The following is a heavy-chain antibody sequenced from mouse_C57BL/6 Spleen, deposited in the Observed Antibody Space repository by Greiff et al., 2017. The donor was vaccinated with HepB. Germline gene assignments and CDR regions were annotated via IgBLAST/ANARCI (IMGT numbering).Heavy chain of an antibody. Sequence: QVQLQQSGAELAKPGASVKLSCKASGYTFTSYWMHWVKQRPGKGLEWIGYINPSSGYTKYNQKFKDKATLTADKSSSTAYMQLSSLTYEDSAVYYCARSEDDYPWYFDVWGTGTTVTVSS. D-gene: IGHD2-4*01. CDR1: GYTFTSYW. CDR2: INPSSGYT. V-gene: IGHV1-7*01. CDR3: ARSEDDYPWYFDV. J-gene: IGHJ1*03.